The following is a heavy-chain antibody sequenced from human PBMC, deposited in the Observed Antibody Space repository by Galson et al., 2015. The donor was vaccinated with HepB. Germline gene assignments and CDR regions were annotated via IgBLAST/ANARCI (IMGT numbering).Heavy chain of an antibody. V-gene: IGHV3-48*03. Sequence: SLRLSCAASGFTFSSYEMNWVRQAPGKGLEWVSYISSSGSTIYYADSVKGRFTISRDNAKNSLYLQMNSLRAEDTAVYYCARLGDVAYCGGDCWGKRTDFDYWGQGTLVTVSS. D-gene: IGHD2-21*02. CDR2: ISSSGSTI. CDR1: GFTFSSYE. CDR3: ARLGDVAYCGGDCWGKRTDFDY. J-gene: IGHJ4*02.